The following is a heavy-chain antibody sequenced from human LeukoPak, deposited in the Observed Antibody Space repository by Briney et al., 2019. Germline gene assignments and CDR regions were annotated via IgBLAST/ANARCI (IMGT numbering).Heavy chain of an antibody. CDR2: INTYTRNP. CDR1: GYTFTTYV. D-gene: IGHD2-21*02. J-gene: IGHJ4*01. CDR3: ARQVGTASSHDFGH. V-gene: IGHV7-4-1*02. Sequence: ASVKVSCKASGYTFTTYVLNWVRQAPGQGFEWMGFINTYTRNPTYAQGFTGRFVFSLDTSVNTAYLQISNLKAEDTAVYYCARQVGTASSHDFGHWGHGTLVTVSS.